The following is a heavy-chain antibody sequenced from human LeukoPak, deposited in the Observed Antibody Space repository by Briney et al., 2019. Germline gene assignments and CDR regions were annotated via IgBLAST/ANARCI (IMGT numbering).Heavy chain of an antibody. CDR2: IDPSDSYT. V-gene: IGHV5-10-1*01. CDR1: GYSFTSYW. D-gene: IGHD3-9*01. J-gene: IGHJ6*04. CDR3: ARHDILTGLPRYYYGMDV. Sequence: GESLRISCKGSGYSFTSYWISWVRQIPGKGLEWMGRIDPSDSYTNYSPSFQGHVTISADKSISTAYLQWGSLKASDTAMYYCARHDILTGLPRYYYGMDVWGKGTTVTVSS.